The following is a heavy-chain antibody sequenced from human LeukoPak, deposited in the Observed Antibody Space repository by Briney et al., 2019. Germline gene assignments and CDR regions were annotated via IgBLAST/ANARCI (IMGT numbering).Heavy chain of an antibody. V-gene: IGHV4-59*01. CDR1: GGSNSSYY. CDR3: ARDRYYYDSSGYYSRGFDY. D-gene: IGHD3-22*01. Sequence: SETLSLTCTVSGGSNSSYYWSWIRQPPGKGLEWIGDIYYSGSTNYNPSLKSRVTISVDTSKNQFSLKLSSVTAADTAVYYCARDRYYYDSSGYYSRGFDYWGQGTLVTVSS. J-gene: IGHJ4*02. CDR2: IYYSGST.